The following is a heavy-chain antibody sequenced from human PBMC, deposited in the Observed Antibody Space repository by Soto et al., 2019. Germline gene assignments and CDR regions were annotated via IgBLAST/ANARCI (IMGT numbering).Heavy chain of an antibody. V-gene: IGHV4-30-4*01. CDR1: GGSISSGDYS. CDR2: IYHSGST. CDR3: ARELADCARLDP. D-gene: IGHD2-21*01. Sequence: QVQLQESGPGLVKPSQTLSLTCTVSGGSISSGDYSWSWIRQPPGKGLEWIGYIYHSGSTDYTPSLKSPVTISVDTSKVQFALKLSSVTAGDTAVYGCARELADCARLDPWGQATLVPVSS. J-gene: IGHJ5*02.